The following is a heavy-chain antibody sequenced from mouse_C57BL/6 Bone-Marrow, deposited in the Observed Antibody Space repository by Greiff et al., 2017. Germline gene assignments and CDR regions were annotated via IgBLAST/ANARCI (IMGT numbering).Heavy chain of an antibody. Sequence: VQLQQSGPELVRPGASVKISCKAPGYTFTSHWMQWVRQRPGQGLEWLGEIFPGCGSTYYNEKVNGKATLTVDTSSSTAYMQLSSLTSEDSAVYYCARPSWLPYYFDYWGQGTTLTVSS. CDR1: GYTFTSHW. CDR2: IFPGCGST. V-gene: IGHV1-56*01. J-gene: IGHJ2*01. CDR3: ARPSWLPYYFDY. D-gene: IGHD2-2*01.